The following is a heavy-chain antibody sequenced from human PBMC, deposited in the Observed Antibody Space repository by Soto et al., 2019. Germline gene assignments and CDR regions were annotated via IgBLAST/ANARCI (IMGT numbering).Heavy chain of an antibody. V-gene: IGHV4-30-2*01. D-gene: IGHD2-15*01. CDR1: GGSISSGGYS. CDR2: IYHSGST. Sequence: SETLSLTCAVSGGSISSGGYSWSWIRQPPGKGLEWIGYIYHSGSTIYSPSLKSRVTISLDRSKNQFSLKLNSVTAADTAMYYCAGGYCSDGSCYLLDFWGRGTQVTVSS. J-gene: IGHJ4*02. CDR3: AGGYCSDGSCYLLDF.